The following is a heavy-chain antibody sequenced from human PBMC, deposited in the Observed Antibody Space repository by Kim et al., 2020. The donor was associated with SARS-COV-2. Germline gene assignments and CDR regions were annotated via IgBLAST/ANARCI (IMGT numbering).Heavy chain of an antibody. Sequence: ASVKVSCKASGYTFTSYGISWVRQAPGQGLEWMGWISAYNGNTNYAQKLQGRVTMTTDTSTSTAYMELRSLRSDDTAVYYCARVRKLRFLEWLFAGGWFDPWGQGTLVTVSS. CDR2: ISAYNGNT. J-gene: IGHJ5*02. CDR1: GYTFTSYG. CDR3: ARVRKLRFLEWLFAGGWFDP. D-gene: IGHD3-3*01. V-gene: IGHV1-18*04.